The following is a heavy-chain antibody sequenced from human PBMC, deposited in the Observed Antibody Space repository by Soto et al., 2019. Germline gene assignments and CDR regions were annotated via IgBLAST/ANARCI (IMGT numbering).Heavy chain of an antibody. CDR2: INTDGSIT. Sequence: GGSQRLSCAASGLIFRNYKRHWVRQAPGKGLVWVSRINTDGSITDYADSVKGRFTVSRDNPKNTLYLQMNSLRAEDTAVYYCARDTDGLHYWGQGTLVTVSS. J-gene: IGHJ4*02. V-gene: IGHV3-74*01. CDR1: GLIFRNYK. CDR3: ARDTDGLHY.